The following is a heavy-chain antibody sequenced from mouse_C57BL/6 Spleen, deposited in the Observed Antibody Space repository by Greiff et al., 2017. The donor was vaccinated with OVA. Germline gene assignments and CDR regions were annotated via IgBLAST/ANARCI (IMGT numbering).Heavy chain of an antibody. CDR1: GYTFTSYW. D-gene: IGHD1-1*01. V-gene: IGHV1-64*01. J-gene: IGHJ3*01. Sequence: QVQLQQPGAELVKPGASVKLSCKASGYTFTSYWMHWVKQRPGQGLEWIGMIHPNSGSTNYNEKFKSKATLTVDKSSSTAYMQLSSLTSEDSAVYYCARWSGTVVAPFAYWGQGTLVTVSA. CDR3: ARWSGTVVAPFAY. CDR2: IHPNSGST.